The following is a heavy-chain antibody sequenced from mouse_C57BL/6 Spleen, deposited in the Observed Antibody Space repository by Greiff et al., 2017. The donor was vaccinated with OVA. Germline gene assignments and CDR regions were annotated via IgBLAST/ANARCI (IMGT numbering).Heavy chain of an antibody. CDR3: ARRGYSNYAMDY. CDR1: GYSITSGYY. CDR2: ISYDGSN. Sequence: EVKLVESGPGLVKPSQSLSLTCSVTGYSITSGYYWNWIRQFPGNKLEWMGYISYDGSNNYNPSLKNRISITRDTSKNQFFLKLNSVTTEDTATYYCARRGYSNYAMDYWGQGTSVTVSS. D-gene: IGHD2-5*01. J-gene: IGHJ4*01. V-gene: IGHV3-6*01.